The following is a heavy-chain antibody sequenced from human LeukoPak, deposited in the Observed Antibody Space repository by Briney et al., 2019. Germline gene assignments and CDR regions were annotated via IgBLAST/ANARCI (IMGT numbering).Heavy chain of an antibody. CDR2: IYPSGST. Sequence: PGWSLRLSCAASGFTFSSYAMSWVRQAPGKGLEWVSVIYPSGSTHYGDAVKGRFTISRDNFESAVFLEMSSVTDEDTAVYQFDPWGQGTLVTVSS. V-gene: IGHV3-23*05. J-gene: IGHJ5*02. CDR3: DP. CDR1: GFTFSSYA.